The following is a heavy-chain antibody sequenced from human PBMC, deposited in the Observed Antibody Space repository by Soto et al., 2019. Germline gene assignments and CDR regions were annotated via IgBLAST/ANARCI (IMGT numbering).Heavy chain of an antibody. CDR2: ISFDGSNK. D-gene: IGHD2-21*02. CDR1: GFTFSSYN. Sequence: QVQLVESGGGVVQPGRSLRLSCAASGFTFSSYNMEWVRQAPGKGLEWVTVISFDGSNKYYADSVQGRFTISRDNSKNTVYLEMNSLKPEDTAVYYCARGVGTFYYHYGMDVWGQGTTVTVAS. V-gene: IGHV3-30-3*01. J-gene: IGHJ6*02. CDR3: ARGVGTFYYHYGMDV.